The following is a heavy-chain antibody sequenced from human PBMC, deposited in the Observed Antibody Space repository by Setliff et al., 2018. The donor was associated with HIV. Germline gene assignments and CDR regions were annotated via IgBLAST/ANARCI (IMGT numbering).Heavy chain of an antibody. V-gene: IGHV4-39*01. J-gene: IGHJ4*02. CDR1: GGSISSSSYY. CDR2: IYYSGST. CDR3: AGLRPVVVY. Sequence: LSLTCTVSGGSISSSSYYWGWIRQPPGKGLEWIGSIYYSGSTYYNPSLKSRVTISVDTSKNQFSLKLSSVTAADTAVYYCAGLRPVVVYWGQGTLVTVSS. D-gene: IGHD2-15*01.